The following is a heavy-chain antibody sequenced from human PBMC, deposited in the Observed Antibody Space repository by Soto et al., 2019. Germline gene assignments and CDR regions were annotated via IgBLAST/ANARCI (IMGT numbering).Heavy chain of an antibody. CDR2: IYHSGST. D-gene: IGHD4-4*01. CDR3: ARTPNYSNYEGIFDY. J-gene: IGHJ4*02. Sequence: QLQLQESGSGLVKPSQTLSLTCAVSGGSISSGGYSWSWIRQPPGKGLEWIGYIYHSGSTYYNPSLQSRVTISVDRSKNQFSLKLSSVTAADTAVYYCARTPNYSNYEGIFDYWGQGTLVTVSS. CDR1: GGSISSGGYS. V-gene: IGHV4-30-2*01.